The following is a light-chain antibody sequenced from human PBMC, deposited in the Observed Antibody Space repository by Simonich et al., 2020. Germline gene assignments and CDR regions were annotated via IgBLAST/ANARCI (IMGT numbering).Light chain of an antibody. Sequence: DIVMTQSPDSLAVSLGERATINCKSSQSVLYSSNNKNYLAWYQQKPGQPPKLLIYWASTRESGVPDRFSGSGSGTDFTLTISSLQAEDFATYDCQQYYSYPTFGPGTKVDIK. CDR1: QSVLYSSNNKNY. CDR3: QQYYSYPT. V-gene: IGKV4-1*01. J-gene: IGKJ3*01. CDR2: WAS.